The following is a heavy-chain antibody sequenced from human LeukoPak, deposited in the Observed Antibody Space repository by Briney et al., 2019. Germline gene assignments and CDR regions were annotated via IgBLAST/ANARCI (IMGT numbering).Heavy chain of an antibody. J-gene: IGHJ6*02. CDR2: IIPIFGIA. CDR3: ARDQVEGYGMDV. D-gene: IGHD2-15*01. CDR1: GGTFSSYA. V-gene: IGHV1-69*04. Sequence: ASVKVSCKASGGTFSSYAIRWVRQAPGQGLEWMGRIIPIFGIANYAQKFQGRVTITADKSTSTAYMELSSLRSEDTAVYYCARDQVEGYGMDVWGQGTTVTVAS.